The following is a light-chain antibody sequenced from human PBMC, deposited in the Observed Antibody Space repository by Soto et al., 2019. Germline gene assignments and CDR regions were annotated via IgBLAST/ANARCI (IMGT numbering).Light chain of an antibody. CDR3: SSYSGTINAYV. Sequence: QSALTQPPSASGSPGQSVTLSCTGTTSDVGGYNYVSWYQQHPGKAPNLMIYEVNKRPSGVPDRFSGSKSGNTASLTVSGLQAEDEADFYCSSYSGTINAYVFGTGTKLTVL. J-gene: IGLJ1*01. V-gene: IGLV2-8*01. CDR1: TSDVGGYNY. CDR2: EVN.